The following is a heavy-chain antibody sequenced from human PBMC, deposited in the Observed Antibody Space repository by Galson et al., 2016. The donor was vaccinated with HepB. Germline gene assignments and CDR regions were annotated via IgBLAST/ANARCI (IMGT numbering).Heavy chain of an antibody. CDR2: IKQDGSEK. CDR1: GFTFSSYS. J-gene: IGHJ6*02. Sequence: LRLSCAASGFTFSSYSMTWVRQAPGKGLEWVANIKQDGSEKYYVDSVKGRFTISSDNAKNSLYLQMNSLRGEDTAVYYCARGRGVDVWGQGTTVTVSS. CDR3: ARGRGVDV. V-gene: IGHV3-7*03.